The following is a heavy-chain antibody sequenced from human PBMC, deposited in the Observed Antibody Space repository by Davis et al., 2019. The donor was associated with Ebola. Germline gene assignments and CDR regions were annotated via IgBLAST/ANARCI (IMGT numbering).Heavy chain of an antibody. D-gene: IGHD6-19*01. CDR1: AITFSNYR. V-gene: IGHV3-23*01. CDR2: ITTDGGST. J-gene: IGHJ3*02. Sequence: GESLKTSCAASAITFSNYRMSWVRQAPGKGLEWVSTITTDGGSTFYADSAKGRFAISRDNSKNTLYLQMNSLRAEDTALYYCAKDSVAGNGIYDAFDIWGQGTMVTVSS. CDR3: AKDSVAGNGIYDAFDI.